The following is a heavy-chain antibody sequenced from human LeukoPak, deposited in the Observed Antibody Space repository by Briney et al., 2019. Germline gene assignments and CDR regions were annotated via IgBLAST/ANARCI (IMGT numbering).Heavy chain of an antibody. J-gene: IGHJ5*02. CDR1: GGSFSGYY. CDR3: ARAAGSLAYSSGSPNWFDP. D-gene: IGHD6-19*01. V-gene: IGHV4-34*01. CDR2: INHSGST. Sequence: SETLSLTCAVYGGSFSGYYWSWIRQPPEKGMEWIGEINHSGSTNYNPSLKSRVTISVDTSKNQFSLKLSSVTAADTAVYYCARAAGSLAYSSGSPNWFDPWGQGTLVTVSS.